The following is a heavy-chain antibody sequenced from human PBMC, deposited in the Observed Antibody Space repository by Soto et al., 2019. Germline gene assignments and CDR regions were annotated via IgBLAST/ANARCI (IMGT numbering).Heavy chain of an antibody. Sequence: EVQLLESGGDLVQPGGSLRLSCAASGFTFSSYAMSWVRQAPGKGLEWVSAISGSGGSTYYADSVKGRFTISRDNSKNTLYLQMNSLRAEDTAVYYCAKIVVVVAATPGIAWGAFDIWGQGTMVTVSS. CDR3: AKIVVVVAATPGIAWGAFDI. J-gene: IGHJ3*02. D-gene: IGHD2-15*01. CDR1: GFTFSSYA. V-gene: IGHV3-23*01. CDR2: ISGSGGST.